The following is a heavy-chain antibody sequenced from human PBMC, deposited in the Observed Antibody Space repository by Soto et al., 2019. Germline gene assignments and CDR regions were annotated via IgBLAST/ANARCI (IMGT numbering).Heavy chain of an antibody. CDR1: GGSSGSIPDC. CDR2: IYYSGTT. J-gene: IGHJ4*02. CDR3: ARHRQYYDTSGYQQRYFDY. Sequence: PLVLQPLPWSVAGGSSGSIPDCRSWIRKTPGKGLEWLGTIYYSGTTSYNPSLKSRVIISVDTSNNQLFLKLRSVTAADTAVYYCARHRQYYDTSGYQQRYFDYRGQGTQVTVSS. V-gene: IGHV4-39*01. D-gene: IGHD3-22*01.